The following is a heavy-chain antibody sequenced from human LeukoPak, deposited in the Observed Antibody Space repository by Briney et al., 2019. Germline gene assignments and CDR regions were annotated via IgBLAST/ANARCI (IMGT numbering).Heavy chain of an antibody. CDR3: ARFVGGDHYYGMDV. V-gene: IGHV1-24*01. D-gene: IGHD2-21*01. J-gene: IGHJ6*02. CDR1: GYTLTELS. Sequence: ASVKVSCKVSGYTLTELSMHWVRQAPGKGLEWMGGFDPEDGETIYAQKFQGRVTMTRNTSISTAYMELSSLRSEDTAVYYCARFVGGDHYYGMDVWGQGTTVTVSS. CDR2: FDPEDGET.